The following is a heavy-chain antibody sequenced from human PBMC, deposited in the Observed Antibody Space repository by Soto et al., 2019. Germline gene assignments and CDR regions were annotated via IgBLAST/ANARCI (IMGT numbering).Heavy chain of an antibody. CDR1: GGSISSYY. Sequence: SETLSLTCIVSGGSISSYYWSWIRQPPGKGLEWIGYIFYSGSTNYNPSLKSRVTISVDTSKNQFSLKLSSVTAADTAVYYCANIPTAFHSIDSWGQGALVTV. CDR2: IFYSGST. J-gene: IGHJ4*02. CDR3: ANIPTAFHSIDS. D-gene: IGHD2-21*02. V-gene: IGHV4-59*01.